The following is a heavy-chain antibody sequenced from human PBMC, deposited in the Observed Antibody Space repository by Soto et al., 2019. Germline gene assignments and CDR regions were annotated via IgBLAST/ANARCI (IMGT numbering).Heavy chain of an antibody. CDR3: ARDLWLGLLWFGEQTHWFDP. Sequence: EVQLVESGGGLVKPGGSLRLSCAASGFTFSSYSMNWVRQAPGKGLEWVSSISSSSSYIYYADSVKGRFTISRDNAKNSLYLQMNSLRAEDTAVYYCARDLWLGLLWFGEQTHWFDPWGQGTLVTVSS. CDR2: ISSSSSYI. V-gene: IGHV3-21*01. D-gene: IGHD3-10*01. CDR1: GFTFSSYS. J-gene: IGHJ5*02.